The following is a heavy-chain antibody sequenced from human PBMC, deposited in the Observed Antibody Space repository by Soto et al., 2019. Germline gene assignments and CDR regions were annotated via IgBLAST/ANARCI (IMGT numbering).Heavy chain of an antibody. Sequence: EVQLVETGGGLIQPGGSLRLSCAVSGFTVSTNYMSWVRQAPGKGLEWVSVIYYDDGSTYYPVSVKGRFSISRDSSRNTLYPQMTSLRAEATAVYYCSSGQQVILRYYYGLDVWGQGTTVTVSS. CDR1: GFTVSTNY. V-gene: IGHV3-53*02. CDR2: IYYDDGST. CDR3: SSGQQVILRYYYGLDV. J-gene: IGHJ6*02. D-gene: IGHD3-16*01.